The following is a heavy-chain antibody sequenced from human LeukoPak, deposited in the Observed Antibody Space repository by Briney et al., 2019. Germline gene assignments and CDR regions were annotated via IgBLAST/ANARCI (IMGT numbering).Heavy chain of an antibody. V-gene: IGHV1-46*01. CDR2: INPSGGST. Sequence: ASVKVSCKASGYTFTSYYMHWVRQAPGQGLEWMGIINPSGGSTSYAQKFQGRVTMTRDTSTSTVYMELSSLRSEDTAVYYCARDPDYYDSSGYSTNLDYWGQGTLVTVSS. CDR1: GYTFTSYY. CDR3: ARDPDYYDSSGYSTNLDY. J-gene: IGHJ4*02. D-gene: IGHD3-22*01.